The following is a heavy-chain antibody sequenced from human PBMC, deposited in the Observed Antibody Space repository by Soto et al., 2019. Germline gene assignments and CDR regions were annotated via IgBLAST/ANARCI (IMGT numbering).Heavy chain of an antibody. CDR1: GFTFSSYW. CDR3: ATSRTFDY. V-gene: IGHV3-7*01. D-gene: IGHD6-13*01. Sequence: EVQLWESGGGLVQPGGSLRLSCVVSGFTFSSYWMNWVRQAPGKGLEWVANIKQDGSEKYYVDSAKGRFTISRDNAKNSLYLQMNSLSAEDTAIYYCATSRTFDYWGQGTLVTVSS. J-gene: IGHJ4*02. CDR2: IKQDGSEK.